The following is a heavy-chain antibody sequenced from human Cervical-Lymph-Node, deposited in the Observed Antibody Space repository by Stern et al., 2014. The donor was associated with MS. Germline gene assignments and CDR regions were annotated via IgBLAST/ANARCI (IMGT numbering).Heavy chain of an antibody. CDR1: GGTFSNYA. V-gene: IGHV1-69*01. D-gene: IGHD4-17*01. CDR3: ASPLTATSLPFGYYGMDV. CDR2: IVPLFGKP. Sequence: QVQLVQSGAAVKKPGSSVKVSCQASGGTFSNYATSWVRQAPGQGIEWMGGIVPLFGKPNSATQSQGSVTITSDESTSTAYMDLSSLRSEDTAVYYCASPLTATSLPFGYYGMDVWGQGTTVTVS. J-gene: IGHJ6*02.